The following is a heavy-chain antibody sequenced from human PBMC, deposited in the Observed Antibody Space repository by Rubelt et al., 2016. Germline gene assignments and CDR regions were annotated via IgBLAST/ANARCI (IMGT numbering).Heavy chain of an antibody. CDR2: ISGSGGST. CDR1: GFTFSSYA. Sequence: GGGLVQPGGSLRLSCAASGFTFSSYAMSWVRQAPGKGLEWVSAISGSGGSTYYADSVKGRFTISRDNSKNTPYLQMNSLRAEDTAVYYCASTIQAIYYFDYWGQGTLVTVSS. V-gene: IGHV3-23*01. CDR3: ASTIQAIYYFDY. D-gene: IGHD5-18*01. J-gene: IGHJ4*02.